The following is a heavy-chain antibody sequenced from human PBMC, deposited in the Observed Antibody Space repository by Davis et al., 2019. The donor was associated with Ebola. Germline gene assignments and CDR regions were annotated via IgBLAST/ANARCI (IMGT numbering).Heavy chain of an antibody. CDR3: ARGYSNWFDP. Sequence: SETLSLTCTVSGGSVSHYYWSWIRQPPGKGLEWIGYIYYRGSTNYNPSLKSRVTISVDTSKNQFSLKLSSVTAADTAVYYCARGYSNWFDPWGQGTLVTVSS. D-gene: IGHD4-11*01. J-gene: IGHJ5*02. CDR2: IYYRGST. CDR1: GGSVSHYY. V-gene: IGHV4-59*02.